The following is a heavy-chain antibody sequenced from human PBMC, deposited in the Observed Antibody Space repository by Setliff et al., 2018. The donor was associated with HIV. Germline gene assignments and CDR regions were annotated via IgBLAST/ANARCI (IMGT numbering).Heavy chain of an antibody. CDR2: IYTSGST. J-gene: IGHJ5*02. CDR1: GYSISSGYY. CDR3: ASRVYYYDSNNFLREEGFDP. D-gene: IGHD3-22*01. Sequence: KPSETLSLTCAVSGYSISSGYYWSWIRQPAGKGLEWIGHIYTSGSTNYNPSLKSRVTISVDTSKNQFSLNLTSVTAADTAVYYCASRVYYYDSNNFLREEGFDPWGQGTLVTVSS. V-gene: IGHV4-61*09.